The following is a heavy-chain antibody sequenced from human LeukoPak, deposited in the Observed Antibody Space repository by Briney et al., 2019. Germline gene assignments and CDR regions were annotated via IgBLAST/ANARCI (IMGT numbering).Heavy chain of an antibody. CDR2: ITNSGDST. CDR3: AKHSGAYYGFHY. D-gene: IGHD3-22*01. V-gene: IGHV3-23*01. Sequence: GGSLRLSCVASGFTFSNYAMSWVRQAPGKGLEWVSAITNSGDSTYYADSVKGRFTVSRDNSKNTLYLQMNSLRAEDTAAYYCAKHSGAYYGFHYGGQGTLVTVSS. CDR1: GFTFSNYA. J-gene: IGHJ4*02.